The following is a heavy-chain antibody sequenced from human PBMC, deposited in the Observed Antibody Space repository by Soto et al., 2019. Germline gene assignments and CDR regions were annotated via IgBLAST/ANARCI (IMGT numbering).Heavy chain of an antibody. Sequence: VQLLESGGDLVQPGGSLRLSCAASGFTFNNYAMNWVRQAPGKRLEWVSTIHKSGGRTYYADSVKGRFTISRDNSKNTLYLHMNTLRAEDTAVYYCAKEIDDYYDSSHNLDSWGQGTLVTVSS. D-gene: IGHD3-22*01. CDR3: AKEIDDYYDSSHNLDS. J-gene: IGHJ4*02. CDR1: GFTFNNYA. CDR2: IHKSGGRT. V-gene: IGHV3-23*01.